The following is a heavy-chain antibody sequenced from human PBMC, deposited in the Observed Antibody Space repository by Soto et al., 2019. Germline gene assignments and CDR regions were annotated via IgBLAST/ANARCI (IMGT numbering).Heavy chain of an antibody. Sequence: VASVKVSCKASGGTFSSYAISWLRQAPGQGLEWMGGIIPIFGTANYAQKFQGRVTITADKSTSTAYMELSSLRSEDTAVYYCARDIQPRRDGYNSFDYWGQGTLVTVSS. CDR2: IIPIFGTA. CDR1: GGTFSSYA. D-gene: IGHD5-12*01. CDR3: ARDIQPRRDGYNSFDY. V-gene: IGHV1-69*06. J-gene: IGHJ4*02.